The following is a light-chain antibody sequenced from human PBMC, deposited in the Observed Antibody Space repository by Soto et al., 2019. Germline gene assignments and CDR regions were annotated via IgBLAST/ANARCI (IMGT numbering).Light chain of an antibody. CDR3: CSYAGSSTFVV. J-gene: IGLJ2*01. Sequence: QSVLTQPASVSGSPGQSITISCIGTSSDVGSYNLVSWYQQHPGKAPKLMIYEVSKRPSGVSNRFSGSKSGNTASLTISGLQAEDEADYYCCSYAGSSTFVVFGGGTQLTVL. CDR1: SSDVGSYNL. CDR2: EVS. V-gene: IGLV2-23*02.